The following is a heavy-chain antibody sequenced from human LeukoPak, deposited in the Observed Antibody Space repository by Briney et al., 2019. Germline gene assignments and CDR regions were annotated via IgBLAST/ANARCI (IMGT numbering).Heavy chain of an antibody. D-gene: IGHD3-16*01. CDR1: GGSISSSSYY. CDR3: ARQRITFYWYFDL. J-gene: IGHJ2*01. V-gene: IGHV4-39*01. CDR2: IYYSGST. Sequence: SETLSLTCTVSGGSISSSSYYWGWIRQPPGKGLEWIGSIYYSGSTYYNPSLKSRVTISVDTSKNQFSLKLSSVTAADTAVYYCARQRITFYWYFDLWGRGTLVTVSS.